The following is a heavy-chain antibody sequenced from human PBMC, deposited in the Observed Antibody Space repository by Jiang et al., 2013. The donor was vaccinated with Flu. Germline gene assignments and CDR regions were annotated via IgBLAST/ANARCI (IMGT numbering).Heavy chain of an antibody. CDR1: GGSISSSSYY. Sequence: PGLVKPSETLSLTCTVSGGSISSSSYYWGWIRQPPGKGLEWIGSIYYSGSTYYNPSLKSRVTISVDTSKNQFSLKLSSVTAADTAVYYCARQRGSSGYEYFDYWGQGTLVTVSS. V-gene: IGHV4-39*01. D-gene: IGHD3-22*01. CDR2: IYYSGST. J-gene: IGHJ4*02. CDR3: ARQRGSSGYEYFDY.